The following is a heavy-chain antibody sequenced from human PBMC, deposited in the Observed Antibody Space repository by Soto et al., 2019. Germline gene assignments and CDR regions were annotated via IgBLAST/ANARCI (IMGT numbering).Heavy chain of an antibody. V-gene: IGHV3-23*01. CDR1: GFTYSSYA. D-gene: IGHD2-21*02. CDR3: AKERGDFYSCFDF. J-gene: IGHJ4*02. Sequence: EVQLLESGGGLIQPGGSLRLSCAASGFTYSSYAMSWVRQAPGQGLEWVSGVSGGGTATYYANSVKGRFTISRENSKNTLYLQMNSLSAEDTAVYYCAKERGDFYSCFDFWGQGTLVTVSS. CDR2: VSGGGTAT.